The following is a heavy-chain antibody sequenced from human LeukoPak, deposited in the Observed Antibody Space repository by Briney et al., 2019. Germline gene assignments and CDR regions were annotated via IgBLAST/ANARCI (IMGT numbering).Heavy chain of an antibody. J-gene: IGHJ4*02. Sequence: SETLSLTCTVSGYSISSGYYWGWIRQPPGRGLEWIGSIYHSGSTYYNPSLKSRVTISVDTSKNQFSLKLSSVTAADTAVYYCARDYDLRYWGQGTLVTVSS. CDR3: ARDYDLRY. CDR2: IYHSGST. CDR1: GYSISSGYY. V-gene: IGHV4-38-2*02. D-gene: IGHD3/OR15-3a*01.